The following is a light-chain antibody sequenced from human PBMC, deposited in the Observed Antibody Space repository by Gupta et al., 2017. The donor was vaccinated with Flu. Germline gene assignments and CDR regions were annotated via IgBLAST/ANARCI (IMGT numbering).Light chain of an antibody. Sequence: QSALTQPASVSAPPGQSITISCPGPRSDLGTYHFVSCYRQHPGKAPKLMIYEGGRGPSGVANRFSVSYAGNTASLTISGLQAEDEGDYFCYAYVGSGTWVFGGGTKVTVL. CDR1: RSDLGTYHF. V-gene: IGLV2-23*01. J-gene: IGLJ2*01. CDR2: EGG. CDR3: YAYVGSGTWV.